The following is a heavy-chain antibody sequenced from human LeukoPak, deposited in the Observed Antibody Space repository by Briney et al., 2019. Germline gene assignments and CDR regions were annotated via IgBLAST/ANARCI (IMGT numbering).Heavy chain of an antibody. Sequence: ASVKVSCKASGYTFTTYGIIWVRQAPGQGLEWMGWIIADNGYTNYAQNLQGRVTMTTDTSTSTAYMELRSLRSDDTAVYYRVVIRAPEGWGQGTLVTVSS. CDR1: GYTFTTYG. CDR2: IIADNGYT. D-gene: IGHD1-14*01. V-gene: IGHV1-18*01. J-gene: IGHJ4*02. CDR3: VVIRAPEG.